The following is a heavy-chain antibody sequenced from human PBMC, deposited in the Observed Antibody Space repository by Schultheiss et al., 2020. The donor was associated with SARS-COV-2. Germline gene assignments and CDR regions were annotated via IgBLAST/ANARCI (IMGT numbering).Heavy chain of an antibody. J-gene: IGHJ4*02. D-gene: IGHD6-13*01. Sequence: SVKVSCKASGYTFTSYAISWVRQAPGQGLEWMGRIIPILGIANYAQKFQGRVTITADKSTRAAYLELSSLRSEDTAVYYCASPIAAAGTFDYWGQGTLVTVSS. CDR2: IIPILGIA. V-gene: IGHV1-69*04. CDR1: GYTFTSYA. CDR3: ASPIAAAGTFDY.